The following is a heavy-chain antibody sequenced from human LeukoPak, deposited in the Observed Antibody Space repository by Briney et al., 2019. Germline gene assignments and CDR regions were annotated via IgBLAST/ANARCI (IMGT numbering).Heavy chain of an antibody. V-gene: IGHV4-34*01. D-gene: IGHD2-15*01. Sequence: SETLSLTCAVYGGSFSGYYWSWIRQPPGKGLEWIGEINHSGSTNYNPSLKSRVTISLDTSKNQFSLKLSSVTAADTAVYYCARGRRIVVVLGATRAHRDYYMDVWGKGTTVTVSS. J-gene: IGHJ6*03. CDR2: INHSGST. CDR1: GGSFSGYY. CDR3: ARGRRIVVVLGATRAHRDYYMDV.